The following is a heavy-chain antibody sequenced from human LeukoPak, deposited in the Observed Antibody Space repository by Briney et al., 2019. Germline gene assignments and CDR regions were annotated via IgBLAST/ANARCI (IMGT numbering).Heavy chain of an antibody. V-gene: IGHV4-34*01. CDR1: GGSFSGYY. CDR3: ARELRVYYYDSSGYYYGSNWLDP. D-gene: IGHD3-22*01. J-gene: IGHJ5*02. CDR2: INHSGST. Sequence: SETLSLTCAVYGGSFSGYYWSWIRQPPGKGLEWIGEINHSGSTNYNPSLKSRVTISVDTSKNQFSLKLSSVTAADTAVYYCARELRVYYYDSSGYYYGSNWLDPWGQGTLVTVSS.